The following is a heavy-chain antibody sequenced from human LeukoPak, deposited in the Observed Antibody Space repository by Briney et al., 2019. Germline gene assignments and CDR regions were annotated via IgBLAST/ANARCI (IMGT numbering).Heavy chain of an antibody. D-gene: IGHD2-21*02. J-gene: IGHJ5*02. V-gene: IGHV3-23*01. CDR2: ISGSGDKT. Sequence: GGYLRLSCAASGVRLASYAMSWVHQSPERGLEWVSTISGSGDKTWFADSVKDRFSSSRDNSQGTLDLQMSSLRAEDTAVYFCVRGNWCRDCVGWLDPWGQGSLVTVSS. CDR1: GVRLASYA. CDR3: VRGNWCRDCVGWLDP.